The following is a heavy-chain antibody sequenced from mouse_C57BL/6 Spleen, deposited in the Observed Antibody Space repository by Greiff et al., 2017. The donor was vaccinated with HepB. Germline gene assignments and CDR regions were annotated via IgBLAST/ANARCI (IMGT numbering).Heavy chain of an antibody. CDR3: ASSPITTVGRGYAMDY. D-gene: IGHD1-1*01. CDR2: INPRTGGT. Sequence: EVQLQESGPELVKPGASVKISCKASGYSFTGYYMNWVKQSPEKRLEWIGEINPRTGGTTYNQKFKAKATLTVDKSSSTAYMQLKSLTSEDSAVYYCASSPITTVGRGYAMDYWGQGTSVTVSS. J-gene: IGHJ4*01. CDR1: GYSFTGYY. V-gene: IGHV1-42*01.